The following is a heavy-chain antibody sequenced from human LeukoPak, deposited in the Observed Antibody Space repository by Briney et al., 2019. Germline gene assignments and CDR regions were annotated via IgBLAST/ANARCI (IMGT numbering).Heavy chain of an antibody. J-gene: IGHJ5*02. CDR2: MNPNSGNT. CDR1: GYTFTSYD. V-gene: IGHV1-8*01. Sequence: ASVKVSCKASGYTFTSYDINWVRQATGQGLEWMGWMNPNSGNTGYAQKFQGRVTMTRNTSISTAYMELSSLRSEDTAAYYCARGRKRGYSSSSWFDPWGQGTLVTVSS. CDR3: ARGRKRGYSSSSWFDP. D-gene: IGHD6-6*01.